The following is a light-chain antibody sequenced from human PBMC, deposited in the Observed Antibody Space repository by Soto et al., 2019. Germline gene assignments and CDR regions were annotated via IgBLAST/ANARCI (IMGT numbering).Light chain of an antibody. CDR1: LSVSSS. CDR3: QHFRNLPPWT. J-gene: IGKJ1*01. V-gene: IGKV3-15*01. Sequence: EVVMTQSPDTLSVSPGERATLSCRASLSVSSSLAWYQHKPGQAPRLLIYGASTRATGVPARFSGSGAGTEFTLTICSLKSEYVAVYYCQHFRNLPPWTFGQGTSVEIK. CDR2: GAS.